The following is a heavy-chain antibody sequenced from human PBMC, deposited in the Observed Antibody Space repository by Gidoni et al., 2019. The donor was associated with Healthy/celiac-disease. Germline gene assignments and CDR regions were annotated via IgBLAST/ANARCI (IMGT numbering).Heavy chain of an antibody. CDR1: GFTFSNAW. CDR2: IKSKTDGGTT. CDR3: TTAYCSGGSCYSDYYYYYYGMDV. Sequence: EVQLVESGGGLVKPGGSLRLSCAASGFTFSNAWMSWVRQAPGKGLEWVCRIKSKTDGGTTDYAAPVKGRFTISRDDSKNTLYRQMNSLKTEDTAVYYCTTAYCSGGSCYSDYYYYYYGMDVWGQGTTVTVSS. D-gene: IGHD2-15*01. J-gene: IGHJ6*02. V-gene: IGHV3-15*01.